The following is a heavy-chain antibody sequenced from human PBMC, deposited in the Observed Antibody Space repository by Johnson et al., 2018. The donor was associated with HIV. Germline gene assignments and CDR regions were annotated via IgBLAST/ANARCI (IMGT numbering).Heavy chain of an antibody. Sequence: EVQLVESGGGLVQPGGSLRLSCAASGFTVSSNCMSWVRQAPGKGLEWVSVIYSGGSTYYADSVKGRFTISRDNSKNTLYLQMNSLRAEDTAVYYCARDGGIAATDAFDIWGQGTMVTVSS. CDR1: GFTVSSNC. V-gene: IGHV3-66*01. CDR2: IYSGGST. CDR3: ARDGGIAATDAFDI. D-gene: IGHD6-13*01. J-gene: IGHJ3*02.